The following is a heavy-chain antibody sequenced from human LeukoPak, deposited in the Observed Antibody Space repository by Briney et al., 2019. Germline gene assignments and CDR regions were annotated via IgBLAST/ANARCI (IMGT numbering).Heavy chain of an antibody. J-gene: IGHJ4*02. D-gene: IGHD6-19*01. V-gene: IGHV1-69*13. CDR3: ARHPLRLAYFDY. CDR2: IIPIFGTA. CDR1: GGTFSSYA. Sequence: ASVKVSCKASGGTFSSYAISWVRQAPGQGLEWMGGIIPIFGTANYAQKFQGRVTITADESTSTAYMELSSLRSEDTAVYYCARHPLRLAYFDYWRQGTLVTVSS.